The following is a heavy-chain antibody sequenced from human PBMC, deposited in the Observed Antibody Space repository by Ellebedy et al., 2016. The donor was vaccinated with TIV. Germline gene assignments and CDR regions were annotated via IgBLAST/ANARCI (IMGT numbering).Heavy chain of an antibody. CDR2: IDPTDSYT. J-gene: IGHJ6*02. CDR3: ARSHSLPRAMDV. D-gene: IGHD1-26*01. V-gene: IGHV5-10-1*01. Sequence: GESLKISCKGSGYTFTSYWITWVRQMPGKGLEWMGRIDPTDSYTNYSPSFQGHVNMSADKSTCTAYLQWSNLQASDTAIYYCARSHSLPRAMDVWGQGTTVTVSS. CDR1: GYTFTSYW.